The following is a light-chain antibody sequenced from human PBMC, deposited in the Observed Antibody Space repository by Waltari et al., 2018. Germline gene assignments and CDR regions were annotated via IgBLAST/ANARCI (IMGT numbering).Light chain of an antibody. J-gene: IGKJ4*01. CDR2: GAS. CDR3: QQYVSSPLT. Sequence: EIVLTQSPGTLSLSPGERATLSGRASQSVSSSYLAWYQQKPGQAPRLLIYGASSRATGIPDRFSGSGSGTDFTLTISRLEPEDFAVYYCQQYVSSPLTFGGGTKVEIK. V-gene: IGKV3-20*01. CDR1: QSVSSSY.